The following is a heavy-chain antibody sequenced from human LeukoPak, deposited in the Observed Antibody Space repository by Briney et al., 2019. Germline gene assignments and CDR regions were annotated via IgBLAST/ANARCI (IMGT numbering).Heavy chain of an antibody. CDR2: MCFSGNT. CDR1: GGSISSSSYC. CDR3: ARRRGYSDQLDY. D-gene: IGHD1-1*01. V-gene: IGHV4-39*01. Sequence: SETLSLTCTVPGGSISSSSYCWDWIRRPPGKGLEWIGSMCFSGNTYYNPSLKSRVTVSAETSKNQFSLRLSSVTVADTAVYFCARRRGYSDQLDYWGQGTLVTVSS. J-gene: IGHJ4*02.